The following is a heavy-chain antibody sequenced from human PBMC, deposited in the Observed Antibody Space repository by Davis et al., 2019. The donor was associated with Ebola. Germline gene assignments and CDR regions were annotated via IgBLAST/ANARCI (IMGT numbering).Heavy chain of an antibody. CDR3: ARDAALADSHYFDP. D-gene: IGHD6-19*01. Sequence: PGGSLRLSCADSGFTFRTSWMSWVRQAPGKGLEWVANIKEDGSQKFYVDSAKGRFTISRDNARNSLYLQMNSLRAEDTAVYYCARDAALADSHYFDPWGQGTLVTVSS. CDR1: GFTFRTSW. V-gene: IGHV3-7*01. J-gene: IGHJ4*02. CDR2: IKEDGSQK.